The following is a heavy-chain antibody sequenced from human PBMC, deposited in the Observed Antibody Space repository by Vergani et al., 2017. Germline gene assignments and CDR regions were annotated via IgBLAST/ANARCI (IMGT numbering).Heavy chain of an antibody. J-gene: IGHJ4*02. V-gene: IGHV3-9*01. Sequence: EVQLMESGGGLVQPGRSLRLSCAASGLTFDVYAMQWVRQAPGKGLEWVSGISWNSGSIGYADSVKGRFTISRDNAKNSLYLQMNSLRSEDTAVYYCARNWALFDYWSQGTLVTVSS. D-gene: IGHD7-27*01. CDR1: GLTFDVYA. CDR3: ARNWALFDY. CDR2: ISWNSGSI.